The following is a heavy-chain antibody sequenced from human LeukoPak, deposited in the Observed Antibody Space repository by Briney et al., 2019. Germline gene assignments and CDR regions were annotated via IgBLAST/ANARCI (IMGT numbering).Heavy chain of an antibody. CDR1: GFTFSSYE. V-gene: IGHV3-48*03. CDR3: ARDESGYSGYVRFDP. D-gene: IGHD5-12*01. J-gene: IGHJ5*02. Sequence: QLGGSLRLSCAASGFTFSSYEMNWVRQAPGKELERVSYISSSGGTIYYADSVKGRFTISRDNAKNSLYLQMNSLRAEDTAVYYCARDESGYSGYVRFDPWGQGTLVTVSS. CDR2: ISSSGGTI.